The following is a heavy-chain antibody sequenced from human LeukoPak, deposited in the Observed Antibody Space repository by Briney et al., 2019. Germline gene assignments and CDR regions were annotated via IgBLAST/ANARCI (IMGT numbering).Heavy chain of an antibody. J-gene: IGHJ4*02. D-gene: IGHD3-16*02. Sequence: GRSLRLSCAASGFTFDDYGMLWVRQAPGKGLEWVSGISWNSGSIGYADSVKGRFTISRDNVKNSLYLQMNSLRSEDTALYYCAKTNGDYVWGSYRHFDYWGQGTLVTVSS. CDR2: ISWNSGSI. CDR1: GFTFDDYG. CDR3: AKTNGDYVWGSYRHFDY. V-gene: IGHV3-9*01.